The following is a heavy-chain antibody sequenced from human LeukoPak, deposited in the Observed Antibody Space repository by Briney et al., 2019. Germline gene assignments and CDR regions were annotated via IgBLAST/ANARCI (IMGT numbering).Heavy chain of an antibody. CDR3: ARDRSSGKRYFQH. D-gene: IGHD6-19*01. Sequence: GGSLRLSCAASGFTFSSYSMSWIRQAPGKGLEWVSYISSSGSTIYYADSVKGRFTISRDNAKNSLYLQMNSLRAEDTAVYYCARDRSSGKRYFQHWGQGTLVTVSS. V-gene: IGHV3-48*04. CDR1: GFTFSSYS. CDR2: ISSSGSTI. J-gene: IGHJ1*01.